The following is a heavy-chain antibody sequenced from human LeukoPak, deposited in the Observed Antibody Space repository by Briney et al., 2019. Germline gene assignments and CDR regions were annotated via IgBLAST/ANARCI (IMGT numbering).Heavy chain of an antibody. CDR3: ATDWTGYYTT. J-gene: IGHJ4*02. CDR2: ISSDGSNK. CDR1: GFIFSSYA. Sequence: GRSLRLSCAASGFIFSSYAMHWVRQAPGKGLEWVAVISSDGSNKNSADSVKGRFTISRDNSRNTLYLQMNSLSAEDTAVYYCATDWTGYYTTWGQGTLVTVSS. D-gene: IGHD3/OR15-3a*01. V-gene: IGHV3-30-3*01.